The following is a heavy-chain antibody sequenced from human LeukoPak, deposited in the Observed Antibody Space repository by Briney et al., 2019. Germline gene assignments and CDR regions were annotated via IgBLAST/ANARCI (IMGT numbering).Heavy chain of an antibody. D-gene: IGHD2-15*01. Sequence: ASVKVSCKASGYTFTGYYMHWVRQAPGQGLEWMGWINPNSGGTNYAQKFQGRVTMTRDTSISTAYMELSRLRSDDTAVYYCVRAPFKVLHNWFDPWGQGTLVTVSS. CDR2: INPNSGGT. CDR3: VRAPFKVLHNWFDP. CDR1: GYTFTGYY. J-gene: IGHJ5*02. V-gene: IGHV1-2*02.